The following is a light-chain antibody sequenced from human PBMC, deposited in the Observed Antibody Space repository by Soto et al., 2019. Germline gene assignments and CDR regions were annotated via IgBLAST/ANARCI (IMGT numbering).Light chain of an antibody. V-gene: IGKV3-20*01. CDR3: KQYDNWPRT. Sequence: ELVLTQSPGTLSLSPGERATLSCRASQSVSNNYLAWYQQKPGQAPRLLIYGASNRATGIQDRFSGSGSGTDFTLTIRSLQSEDLAVYYCKQYDNWPRTFGQGTKVDIK. CDR1: QSVSNNY. CDR2: GAS. J-gene: IGKJ1*01.